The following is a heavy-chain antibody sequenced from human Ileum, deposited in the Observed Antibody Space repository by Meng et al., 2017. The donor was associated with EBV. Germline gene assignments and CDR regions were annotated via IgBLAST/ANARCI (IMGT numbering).Heavy chain of an antibody. D-gene: IGHD6-19*01. CDR2: IYNSGST. V-gene: IGHV4-4*02. CDR1: GGAFSRSNR. Sequence: QGPVRGLGPGLVEPLGTLSLTCVVSGGAFSRSNRWSWVRQPPGKGLEWIGEIYNSGSTNYNPSLKSRVTISVDKSKNQFSLNLSSVTAADTAVYYCARVGQWLPIDYWGQGTLVTVSS. J-gene: IGHJ4*02. CDR3: ARVGQWLPIDY.